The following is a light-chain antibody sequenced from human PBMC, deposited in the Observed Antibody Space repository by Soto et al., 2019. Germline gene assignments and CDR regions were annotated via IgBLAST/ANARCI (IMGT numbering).Light chain of an antibody. CDR3: QQYDSSFRT. V-gene: IGKV3-20*01. J-gene: IGKJ1*01. Sequence: EIVLTQSPGTLSLSPGERATLSCRASQSVSTTYLAWYQQKPGQAPRLLIYGVSSRATGIPDRFSGSGSGTDFTLTISRLEPEDCAVYYCQQYDSSFRTFGQGTTVEIK. CDR2: GVS. CDR1: QSVSTTY.